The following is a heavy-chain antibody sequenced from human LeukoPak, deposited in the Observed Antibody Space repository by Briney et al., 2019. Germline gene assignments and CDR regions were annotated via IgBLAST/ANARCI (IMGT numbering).Heavy chain of an antibody. V-gene: IGHV3-21*01. Sequence: GGSLRLSCAASGFTFSSYAINWVRQAPGKGLEWVSSIDVGSYAYYANSVRGRFTISRDNAKDSLYLQMNSLRAEDTAVYYCAKDVEQIWIHYFDYWGQGTLVTVSS. CDR1: GFTFSSYA. D-gene: IGHD5-18*01. CDR2: IDVGSYA. J-gene: IGHJ4*02. CDR3: AKDVEQIWIHYFDY.